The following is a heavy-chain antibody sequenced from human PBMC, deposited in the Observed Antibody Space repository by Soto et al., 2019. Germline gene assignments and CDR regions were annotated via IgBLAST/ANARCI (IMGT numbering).Heavy chain of an antibody. CDR1: GGSISSGGYS. Sequence: QLQLQESGSGLVKPSQTLSLTCAVSGGSISSGGYSWTWIRQPPGKGLEWIGYIYHSGNTYYNPSLRSRVAISVDKSKNQFSLKLSSVTAADTAVYYCARAGDYSGSGSYYTRGEGYVHWGQGALVTVSS. D-gene: IGHD3-10*01. J-gene: IGHJ4*02. V-gene: IGHV4-30-2*01. CDR2: IYHSGNT. CDR3: ARAGDYSGSGSYYTRGEGYVH.